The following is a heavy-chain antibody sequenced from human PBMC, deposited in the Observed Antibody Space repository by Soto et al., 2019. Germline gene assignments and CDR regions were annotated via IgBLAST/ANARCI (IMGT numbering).Heavy chain of an antibody. Sequence: ASVKVSCKASGYTFTGYYMHWVRQAPGQGLEWMGWINPNSGGTNYAQKFQGWVTMTRDTSISTAYMELSRLRSDDTAVYYCARGRTDRPTGTTDFDDVYYYYMDVWGKGTTVTVSS. J-gene: IGHJ6*03. CDR3: ARGRTDRPTGTTDFDDVYYYYMDV. D-gene: IGHD1-1*01. V-gene: IGHV1-2*04. CDR1: GYTFTGYY. CDR2: INPNSGGT.